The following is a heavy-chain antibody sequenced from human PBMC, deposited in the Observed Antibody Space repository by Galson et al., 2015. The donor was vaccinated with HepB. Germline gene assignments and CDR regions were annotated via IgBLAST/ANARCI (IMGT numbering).Heavy chain of an antibody. D-gene: IGHD2-2*01. CDR2: IYYSGST. Sequence: TLSLTCTVSGGSISSYYWSWIRQPPGKGLEWIGYIYYSGSTNYNPSLKSRVTISVDTSKNQFSLKLSSVTAADTAVYYCARGPLGYCSSTSCYNPETWDMDVWGKGTTVTVSS. V-gene: IGHV4-59*01. CDR1: GGSISSYY. CDR3: ARGPLGYCSSTSCYNPETWDMDV. J-gene: IGHJ6*03.